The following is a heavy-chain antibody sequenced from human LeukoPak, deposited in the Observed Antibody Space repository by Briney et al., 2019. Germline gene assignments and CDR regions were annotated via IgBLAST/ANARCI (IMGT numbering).Heavy chain of an antibody. J-gene: IGHJ6*02. Sequence: SVKVSCKASGYTFTGYYMHWVRQAPGQGLEWMGGIIPIFGTANYAQKFQGRVTITADESTSTAYTELSSLRSEDTAVYYCARPVAEDYGMDVWGQGTTVTVSS. D-gene: IGHD6-19*01. CDR3: ARPVAEDYGMDV. V-gene: IGHV1-69*13. CDR1: GYTFTGYY. CDR2: IIPIFGTA.